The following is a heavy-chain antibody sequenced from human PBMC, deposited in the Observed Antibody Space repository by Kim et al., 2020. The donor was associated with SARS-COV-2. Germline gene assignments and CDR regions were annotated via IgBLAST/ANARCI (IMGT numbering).Heavy chain of an antibody. CDR3: AKDLFNLKWLLWCRSYFYGMDV. J-gene: IGHJ6*02. CDR2: ISYDGSNK. Sequence: GGSLRLSCAASGFTFSSYGMRWVRQAPGKGLEWVAVISYDGSNKYYADSVKGRFTISRDNSKNTLYLQMNSLRAEDTAVYYCAKDLFNLKWLLWCRSYFYGMDVWGQGTTVAVSS. D-gene: IGHD3-3*01. V-gene: IGHV3-30*18. CDR1: GFTFSSYG.